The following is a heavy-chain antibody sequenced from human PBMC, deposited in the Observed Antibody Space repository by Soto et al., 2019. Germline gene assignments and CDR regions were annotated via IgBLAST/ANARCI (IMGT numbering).Heavy chain of an antibody. Sequence: GGSLRLSCAASGFTFSSYEMNWVRQAPGKGLEWVSYISSSGSTIYYADSVKGRFTISRDNAKNSLYLQMNSLRAEDTAVYYCARVDSDSSGYSDYWGQGTLVTVSS. CDR1: GFTFSSYE. CDR3: ARVDSDSSGYSDY. D-gene: IGHD3-22*01. V-gene: IGHV3-48*03. CDR2: ISSSGSTI. J-gene: IGHJ4*02.